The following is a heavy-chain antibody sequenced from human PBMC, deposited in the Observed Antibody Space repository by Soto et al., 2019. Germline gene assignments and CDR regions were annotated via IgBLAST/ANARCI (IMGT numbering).Heavy chain of an antibody. V-gene: IGHV4-31*03. Sequence: QVQLQESGPGLVKPSQTLSLTCTLSGVSITSGAYYWTWVCQHPGKGLEWIGYIYYNGNTYFSPSLKSRLTISIDTSKNQFSLKLSSVTAADTAMYYCARARLRAVYAFDFWGQGTMVTVSS. CDR1: GVSITSGAYY. CDR3: ARARLRAVYAFDF. D-gene: IGHD4-17*01. J-gene: IGHJ3*01. CDR2: IYYNGNT.